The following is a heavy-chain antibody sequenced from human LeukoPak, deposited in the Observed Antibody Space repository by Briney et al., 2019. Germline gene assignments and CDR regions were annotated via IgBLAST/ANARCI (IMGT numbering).Heavy chain of an antibody. Sequence: GGSLRLSCAASGFTCSSYAMHWVRQAPGKGLKWVAVISDDGSYKYYADSVKGRFTISRDNSSNTLFLQINSMRDEDTAVYYCARALYYYGSGSYPFDYWGQGTLVTVSS. CDR1: GFTCSSYA. CDR3: ARALYYYGSGSYPFDY. D-gene: IGHD3-10*01. CDR2: ISDDGSYK. J-gene: IGHJ4*02. V-gene: IGHV3-30*01.